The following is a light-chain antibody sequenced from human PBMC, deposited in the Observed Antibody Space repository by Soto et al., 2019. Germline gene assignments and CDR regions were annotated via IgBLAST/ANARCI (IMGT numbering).Light chain of an antibody. CDR2: EVS. CDR1: SSDVGGNKY. V-gene: IGLV2-14*01. J-gene: IGLJ1*01. CDR3: SSYTSSSTYV. Sequence: QSALTQHASVSGSPGQSINISCTGTSSDVGGNKYVSWYQQHPGEAPKLMIYEVSNRPSGVSNRFSGSKSGNTASLTISGLQAEDEADYYCSSYTSSSTYVFGTGNKLTVL.